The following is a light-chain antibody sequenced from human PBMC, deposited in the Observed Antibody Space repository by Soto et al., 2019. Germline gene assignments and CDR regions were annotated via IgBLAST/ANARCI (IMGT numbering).Light chain of an antibody. CDR1: TGAVTSGHY. CDR2: DTT. J-gene: IGLJ2*01. Sequence: QTVVTQEPSLTVSPGGTVSLTCGSSTGAVTSGHYPYWFQQKPGQAPRTLISDTTNKHSWTPARFSGSLLGGKAALTLSGAQPEDEADYYCLLSYPSAVVFGGGPKLTVL. V-gene: IGLV7-46*01. CDR3: LLSYPSAVV.